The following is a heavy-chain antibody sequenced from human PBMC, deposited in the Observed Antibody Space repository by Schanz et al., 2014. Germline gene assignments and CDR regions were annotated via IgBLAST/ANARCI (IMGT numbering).Heavy chain of an antibody. J-gene: IGHJ5*01. CDR3: AKDLYNYGIFDS. D-gene: IGHD3-16*01. CDR1: GFAFNNYG. V-gene: IGHV3-33*06. Sequence: VQLAESGGGVVQPGRSLRLSCAASGFAFNNYGMHWVRQAPGKGLEWVAIIWYDGNNKKYADSVKGRFTISRDNSRKTLYLQMNSLRADDTAVYYCAKDLYNYGIFDSWGQGTLVTVSS. CDR2: IWYDGNNK.